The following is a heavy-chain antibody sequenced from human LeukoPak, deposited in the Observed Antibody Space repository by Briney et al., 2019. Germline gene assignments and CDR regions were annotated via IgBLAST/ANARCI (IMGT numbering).Heavy chain of an antibody. CDR3: ARGIVVVPAAIYYFDY. J-gene: IGHJ4*02. Sequence: SETLSLTCAVYGGSFSGYYWSWLRQPPGKGLEWIGEINHSGSTNYNPSLKSRVTISVDTSKNQFSLKLSSVTAADTAVYYCARGIVVVPAAIYYFDYWGQGTLVTVSS. CDR1: GGSFSGYY. D-gene: IGHD2-2*02. CDR2: INHSGST. V-gene: IGHV4-34*01.